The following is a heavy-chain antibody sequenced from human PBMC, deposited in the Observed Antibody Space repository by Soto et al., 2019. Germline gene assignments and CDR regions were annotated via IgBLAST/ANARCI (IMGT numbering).Heavy chain of an antibody. CDR3: ATQEAPYCSGGSCYYDAYFQH. CDR1: GFTFTSSA. V-gene: IGHV1-58*02. J-gene: IGHJ1*01. CDR2: IVVGSGNT. Sequence: SVKVSCKASGFTFTSSAMQWVRQARGQRLKWIGWIVVGSGNTNYAQKFQERVTITRDMSTSTAYMELSSLRSEDTAVYYCATQEAPYCSGGSCYYDAYFQHWGQGTLVTVSS. D-gene: IGHD2-15*01.